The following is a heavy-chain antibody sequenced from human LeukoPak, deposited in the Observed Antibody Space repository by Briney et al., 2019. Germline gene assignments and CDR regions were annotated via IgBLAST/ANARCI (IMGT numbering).Heavy chain of an antibody. V-gene: IGHV4-31*03. CDR3: ARDPYDSAFDY. D-gene: IGHD3-22*01. Sequence: PSETLSLTCTVSGGSISSGGYYWSWIRQHPGKGLEWIGYIYYSGSTYYNPSLKSRVTISVDTSKNQFSLKLSSVTAADTAVYYCARDPYDSAFDYWAREPWSPSPQ. J-gene: IGHJ4*02. CDR1: GGSISSGGYY. CDR2: IYYSGST.